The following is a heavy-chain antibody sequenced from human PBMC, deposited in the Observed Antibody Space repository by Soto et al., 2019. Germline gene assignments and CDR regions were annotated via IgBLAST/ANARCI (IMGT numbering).Heavy chain of an antibody. V-gene: IGHV3-30*03. J-gene: IGHJ6*02. D-gene: IGHD3-10*01. CDR2: ISYDGSNK. CDR1: GFTFSSYG. Sequence: QVQLVESGGGVVQPGRSLRLSCAASGFTFSSYGMHWVRQAPCKGLEWVAVISYDGSNKYYADSVQGRFTISRDNSKNTLYMQMTSLRAEDTAVYYCAGVLWLTWYYYGMDVWGQGTTVTVSS. CDR3: AGVLWLTWYYYGMDV.